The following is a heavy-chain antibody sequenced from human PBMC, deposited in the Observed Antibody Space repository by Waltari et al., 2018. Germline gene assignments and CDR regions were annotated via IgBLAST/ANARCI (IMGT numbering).Heavy chain of an antibody. CDR3: ARHAGWELPHYYYYGMDV. D-gene: IGHD1-26*01. J-gene: IGHJ6*02. CDR1: GGSISSSSYY. CDR2: IYYSGST. V-gene: IGHV4-39*01. Sequence: QLQLQESGPGLVKPSETLSLTCTVSGGSISSSSYYWGWIRPPPGQGLEWLGSIYYSGSTYYNPSLKSRVTISVDTSKNQFSLKLSSVTAADTAVYYCARHAGWELPHYYYYGMDVWGQGTTVTVSS.